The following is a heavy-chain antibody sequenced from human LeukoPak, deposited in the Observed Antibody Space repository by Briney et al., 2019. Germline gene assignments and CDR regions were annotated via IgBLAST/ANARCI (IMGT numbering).Heavy chain of an antibody. CDR2: IKEDGSEI. CDR1: GFIFSNYW. D-gene: IGHD3-10*01. CDR3: ARSPAGVDN. V-gene: IGHV3-7*01. Sequence: GGSLRLSCAASGFIFSNYWMTWVRQTPGKGLEFVANIKEDGSEIFYLDSVKGRFTISRDNAKNSVYLQMNSLRAEDTAVYYCARSPAGVDNWGQGTLVTVSS. J-gene: IGHJ4*02.